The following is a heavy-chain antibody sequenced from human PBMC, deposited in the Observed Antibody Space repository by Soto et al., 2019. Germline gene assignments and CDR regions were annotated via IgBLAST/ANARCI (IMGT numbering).Heavy chain of an antibody. V-gene: IGHV4-59*08. Sequence: QEQLQESGPGLVKPSETLSLTCTVSGGSISSYYWSWIRQPPGKGLEWIGYIYYSGSTNYNPSLKSRVTISVDTSKNQFSLKLSSVTAAVTAVYYCARFNWYFDLWGRGTLVTVSS. J-gene: IGHJ2*01. CDR1: GGSISSYY. CDR3: ARFNWYFDL. CDR2: IYYSGST.